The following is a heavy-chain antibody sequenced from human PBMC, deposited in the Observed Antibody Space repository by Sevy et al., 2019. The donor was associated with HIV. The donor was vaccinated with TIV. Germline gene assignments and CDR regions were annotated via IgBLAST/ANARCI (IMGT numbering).Heavy chain of an antibody. CDR2: IWYDGSNK. D-gene: IGHD2-2*01. CDR1: GFTFSSYG. CDR3: ARDGARGYCISTSCYPHYYYGMDV. J-gene: IGHJ6*02. Sequence: GGSLRLSCAASGFTFSSYGMHWVRQAPGKGLEWVAVIWYDGSNKYYADSVKGRFTISRDNSKNTLYLQMNGLRAEDTAVYYCARDGARGYCISTSCYPHYYYGMDVWGQGTTVTVSS. V-gene: IGHV3-33*01.